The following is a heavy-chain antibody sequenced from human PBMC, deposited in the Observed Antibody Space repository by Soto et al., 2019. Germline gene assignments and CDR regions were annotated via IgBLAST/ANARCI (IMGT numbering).Heavy chain of an antibody. J-gene: IGHJ4*02. CDR2: ISGSGGST. V-gene: IGHV3-23*01. Sequence: EVQLLESGGGLVQPGGSLRLSCAASGFTFSNYAVTWVRQAPGKGLEWVSTISGSGGSTYYADSVKGRFTISRDNSKNTLCLQMNSLRAKDTAVYYCAKDQGSSWYEIDYWGQGTLVTVSS. D-gene: IGHD6-13*01. CDR1: GFTFSNYA. CDR3: AKDQGSSWYEIDY.